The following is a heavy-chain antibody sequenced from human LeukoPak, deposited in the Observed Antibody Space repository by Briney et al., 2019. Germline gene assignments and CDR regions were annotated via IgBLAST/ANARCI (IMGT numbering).Heavy chain of an antibody. CDR1: GFSFNNYA. V-gene: IGHV3-30*18. Sequence: GSLRLSCAASGFSFNNYAMSWVRQAPGKGLEWVAVISYDRSNKYYADSVKGRFTISRDNSKNTLYLQMNSLRAEDTAVYYCAKGYYYDSSGYYRFDYWGQGTLVTVSS. D-gene: IGHD3-22*01. CDR2: ISYDRSNK. J-gene: IGHJ4*02. CDR3: AKGYYYDSSGYYRFDY.